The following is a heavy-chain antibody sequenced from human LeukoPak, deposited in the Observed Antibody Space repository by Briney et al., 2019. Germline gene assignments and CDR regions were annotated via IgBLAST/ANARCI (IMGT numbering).Heavy chain of an antibody. Sequence: GGSLRLSCAASGFTFSSLEMNWVRQAPGKGLEWVSYISSSGTSMYYADSVKGRFTISRDNAKNSLYLQMNSLRAEDTAVYYCARVWALDYWGQGTLVTVSS. CDR3: ARVWALDY. V-gene: IGHV3-48*03. CDR1: GFTFSSLE. D-gene: IGHD1-26*01. CDR2: ISSSGTSM. J-gene: IGHJ4*02.